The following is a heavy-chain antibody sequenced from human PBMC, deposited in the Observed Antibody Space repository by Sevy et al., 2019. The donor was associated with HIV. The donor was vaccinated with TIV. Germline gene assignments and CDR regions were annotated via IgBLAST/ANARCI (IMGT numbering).Heavy chain of an antibody. D-gene: IGHD5-12*01. CDR3: ARRTRGYSGYGEDAFDI. Sequence: GESLKISCKGSGYSFTSYWIGWVRQMPGKGLEWMGIIYLGDSDTRYSPAFQGQVTISAAKSISTAYLQWSSLKASDTAMYYCARRTRGYSGYGEDAFDIWGQGTMVTVSS. CDR1: GYSFTSYW. CDR2: IYLGDSDT. V-gene: IGHV5-51*01. J-gene: IGHJ3*02.